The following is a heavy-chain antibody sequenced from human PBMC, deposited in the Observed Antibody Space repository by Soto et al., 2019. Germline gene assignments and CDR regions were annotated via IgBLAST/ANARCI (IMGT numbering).Heavy chain of an antibody. V-gene: IGHV1-69*01. CDR3: ARDRIAGSKYYYGMDV. D-gene: IGHD6-13*01. J-gene: IGHJ6*02. CDR1: GGTFSSYA. Sequence: QVQLVQSGAEVKKPGSSVRVSCKASGGTFSSYAISWVRQAPGQGLEWMGGIIPIFGTENYAQKFQGRVTSTADESTSTAYMELSSLRSEDTAVYYCARDRIAGSKYYYGMDVGGQGTTVTVSS. CDR2: IIPIFGTE.